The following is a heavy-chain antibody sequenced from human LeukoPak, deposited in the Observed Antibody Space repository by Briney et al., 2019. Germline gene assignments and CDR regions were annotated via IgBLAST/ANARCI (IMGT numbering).Heavy chain of an antibody. CDR1: GGSLSGNY. V-gene: IGHV4-34*01. CDR3: ARGLPGIYAAY. J-gene: IGHJ4*02. D-gene: IGHD5-12*01. CDR2: INHSGST. Sequence: PSETLSLTYAVYGGSLSGNYWSWIRQPPGKGLEWIGEINHSGSTNYNPSLKSRVTISVDTSKNQFSLKLSSVTAADTAVYYCARGLPGIYAAYWGQGTLVTVSS.